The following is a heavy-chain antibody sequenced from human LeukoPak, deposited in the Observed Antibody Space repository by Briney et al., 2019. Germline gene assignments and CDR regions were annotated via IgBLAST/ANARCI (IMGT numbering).Heavy chain of an antibody. CDR1: GGTFSSYA. CDR3: ARDGNAYSSGGPDY. J-gene: IGHJ4*02. D-gene: IGHD6-19*01. CDR2: ISAYNGNT. V-gene: IGHV1-18*01. Sequence: GASVKVSCKASGGTFSSYAISWVRQAPGQGLEWMGWISAYNGNTNYAQKLQGRVTMTTDTSTSTAYMELRSLRSDDTAVYYCARDGNAYSSGGPDYWGQGTLVTVSS.